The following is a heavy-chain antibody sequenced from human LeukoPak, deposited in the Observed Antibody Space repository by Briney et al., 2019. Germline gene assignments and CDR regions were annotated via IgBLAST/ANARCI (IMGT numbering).Heavy chain of an antibody. J-gene: IGHJ4*02. V-gene: IGHV1-24*01. Sequence: GASVTVSCKVSGYTLTELSMHWVRQAPGKGLEWMGGFDPEDGETIYAQKFQGRVTMTEDTSTDTAYMELSSLRSEDTAVYYCATDSGSYFYFDYWGQGTLVTVSS. CDR3: ATDSGSYFYFDY. CDR2: FDPEDGET. D-gene: IGHD1-26*01. CDR1: GYTLTELS.